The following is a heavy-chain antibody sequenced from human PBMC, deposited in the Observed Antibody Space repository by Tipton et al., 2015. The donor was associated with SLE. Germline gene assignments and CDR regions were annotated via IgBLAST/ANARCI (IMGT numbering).Heavy chain of an antibody. CDR2: IYYSGNT. Sequence: TLSLTCTVSGGSISSHYWNWIRQPPGKGLEWIGYIYYSGNTNYNPSLKRRVTITVDMSKNQFSLKLSSVTAADTAVYYCARDSFQHYYDLAFDIWGQGTMVTVSS. V-gene: IGHV4-59*11. CDR3: ARDSFQHYYDLAFDI. J-gene: IGHJ3*02. CDR1: GGSISSHY. D-gene: IGHD3-22*01.